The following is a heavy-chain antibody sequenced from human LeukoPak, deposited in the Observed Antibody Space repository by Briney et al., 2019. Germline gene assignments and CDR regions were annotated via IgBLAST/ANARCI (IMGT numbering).Heavy chain of an antibody. CDR3: ARESLGSYKTVVIVARGHDAFDM. Sequence: ASVKVSCKASGYTFTKYYIHWVRQAPGQGLEWMGIINPSAGSTNYAQKFQGRVTLTRDTSTSTVYMNVSNLRSEDTAVYYCARESLGSYKTVVIVARGHDAFDMWGQGTMVTVSS. CDR1: GYTFTKYY. J-gene: IGHJ3*02. V-gene: IGHV1-46*01. D-gene: IGHD3-22*01. CDR2: INPSAGST.